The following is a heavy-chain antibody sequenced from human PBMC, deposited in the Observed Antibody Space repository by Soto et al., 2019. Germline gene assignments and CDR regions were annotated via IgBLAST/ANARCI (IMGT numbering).Heavy chain of an antibody. CDR2: ISGSGGST. CDR3: AKVSARSSWYGRLGWFHP. Sequence: GGSLRLSCAASGFTFSSYAMSWVRQAPGKGLEWVSAISGSGGSTYYADSVKGRFTISRDNSKNTLYLQMNSLRAEDTAVYYCAKVSARSSWYGRLGWFHPWGQGTLVTVSS. D-gene: IGHD6-13*01. CDR1: GFTFSSYA. J-gene: IGHJ5*02. V-gene: IGHV3-23*01.